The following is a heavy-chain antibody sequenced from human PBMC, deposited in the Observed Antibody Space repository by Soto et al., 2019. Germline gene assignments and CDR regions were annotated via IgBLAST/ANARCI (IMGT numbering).Heavy chain of an antibody. Sequence: QPGGSLKLSCAASGFTVSSNYMSWVCQAPGKGLEWVSVIYSGGSTYYADSVKGRFTISRDNSKNTLYLQMNSLRAEVTVVYYYARDHPDYGGFDYWGQGTLVTVSS. D-gene: IGHD4-17*01. V-gene: IGHV3-53*01. CDR2: IYSGGST. J-gene: IGHJ4*02. CDR3: ARDHPDYGGFDY. CDR1: GFTVSSNY.